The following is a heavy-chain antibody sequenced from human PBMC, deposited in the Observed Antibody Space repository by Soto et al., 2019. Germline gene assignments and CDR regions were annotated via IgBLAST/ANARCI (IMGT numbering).Heavy chain of an antibody. CDR2: VFQGANT. CDR1: GGSVTSASYY. V-gene: IGHV4-61*01. J-gene: IGHJ4*02. CDR3: ATALGPTTGIDY. D-gene: IGHD2-8*02. Sequence: PSETLSLTCSVSGGSVTSASYYWSWIRQSPGKGLECIGYVFQGANTNYNPSLKGRVTISVDTSRNQFSLDLTSVTAADTAVYYCATALGPTTGIDYWGQGTLVTVSS.